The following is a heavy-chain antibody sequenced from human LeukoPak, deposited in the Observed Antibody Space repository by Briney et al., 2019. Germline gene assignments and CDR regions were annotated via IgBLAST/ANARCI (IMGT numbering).Heavy chain of an antibody. V-gene: IGHV3-21*01. CDR1: GFTVSSNY. Sequence: GGSLRLSCAASGFTVSSNYMSWVRQAPGKGLEWVSAIDPSSTYIYYADSVKGRFTISRDNAENSLYLQMNSLRVEDTAVYYCARAPTVLVGYCSSSSCQADYWGQGTLVTVSS. J-gene: IGHJ4*02. CDR2: IDPSSTYI. D-gene: IGHD2-2*01. CDR3: ARAPTVLVGYCSSSSCQADY.